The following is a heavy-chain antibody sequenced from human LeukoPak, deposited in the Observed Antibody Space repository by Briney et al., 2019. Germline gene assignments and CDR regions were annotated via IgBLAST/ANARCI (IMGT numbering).Heavy chain of an antibody. V-gene: IGHV4-59*01. CDR1: GGSISSYY. CDR2: IYYSGST. D-gene: IGHD3-22*01. J-gene: IGHJ1*01. CDR3: ARDGYYDSSGYSFLH. Sequence: PSETLSLSCTVSGGSISSYYWSWIRQPAGKGLEWIGYIYYSGSTNYNPSLKSRVTISVDTSKNQFSLKLSSVTAADTAVYYCARDGYYDSSGYSFLHWGQGTLVTVSS.